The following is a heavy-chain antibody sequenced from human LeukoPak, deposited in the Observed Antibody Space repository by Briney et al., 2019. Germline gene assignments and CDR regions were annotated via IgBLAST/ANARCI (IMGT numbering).Heavy chain of an antibody. CDR1: GVIVSSNY. CDR3: VRDKGNDVGHS. V-gene: IGHV3-66*01. D-gene: IGHD1-1*01. CDR2: IYSSGST. Sequence: PGGSLRLSCAASGVIVSSNYMSWDRQAPGKGLEWVSVIYSSGSTYYADSVRGRFTISRDNSQNTLYLQMSSLRAEDTAVYYCVRDKGNDVGHSWGQGTLVTVSS. J-gene: IGHJ5*02.